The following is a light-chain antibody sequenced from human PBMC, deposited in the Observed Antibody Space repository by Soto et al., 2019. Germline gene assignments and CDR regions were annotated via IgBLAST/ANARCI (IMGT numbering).Light chain of an antibody. CDR3: SAYTSRNTRV. Sequence: QSALTQPASVSGSPGQSIAISCTGTSSDVGGYNYVSWYQQHPGQVPKLMIYDVSNRPSGISNRFSASKSGNTASLTISGLQAEDEAAYYCSAYTSRNTRVFGTGTKLTVL. J-gene: IGLJ1*01. CDR2: DVS. V-gene: IGLV2-14*01. CDR1: SSDVGGYNY.